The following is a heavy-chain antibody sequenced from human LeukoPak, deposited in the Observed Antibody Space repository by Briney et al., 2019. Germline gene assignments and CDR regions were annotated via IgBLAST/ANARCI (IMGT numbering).Heavy chain of an antibody. CDR1: GFTFSSYG. Sequence: GGSLRLSCAASGFTFSSYGMHWVRQAPGEGLEWVAFIRYDGSNKYYADSVKGRFTISRDNSKNTLYLQMNSLRAEDTAVYYCAKDPYYDFWSGYSNWFDPWGQGTLVTVSS. D-gene: IGHD3-3*01. V-gene: IGHV3-30*02. CDR2: IRYDGSNK. J-gene: IGHJ5*02. CDR3: AKDPYYDFWSGYSNWFDP.